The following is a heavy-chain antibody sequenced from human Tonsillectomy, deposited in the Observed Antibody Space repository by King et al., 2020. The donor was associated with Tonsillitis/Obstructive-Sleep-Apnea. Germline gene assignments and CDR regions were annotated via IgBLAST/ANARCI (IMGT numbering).Heavy chain of an antibody. J-gene: IGHJ4*02. CDR2: IYFSRST. CDR3: ASVYETSGWYGGQTFDY. Sequence: QLQESGPGLVKPSETLSLTCTVSGGSIKSSRYYWGWIRQSPGKGLEWIGSIYFSRSTYYNPSLKSRVTISVDTSKNQFSLNLSAVTAADTAVYYCASVYETSGWYGGQTFDYWGQGTLVPVSS. V-gene: IGHV4-39*01. D-gene: IGHD6-19*01. CDR1: GGSIKSSRYY.